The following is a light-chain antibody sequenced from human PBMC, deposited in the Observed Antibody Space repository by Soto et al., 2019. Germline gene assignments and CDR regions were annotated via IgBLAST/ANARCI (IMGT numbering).Light chain of an antibody. CDR2: KAS. CDR3: QQDDSYST. V-gene: IGKV1-5*03. J-gene: IGKJ4*01. Sequence: DIQMTQFPSTLSASVGDRVTITCRASQSIRSWLAWYQQKPGKAPNLLIYKASSLPSGVPSRFSGSGYGTEFTLTISSLQPDDIATYYCQQDDSYSTFCGGTKVQIK. CDR1: QSIRSW.